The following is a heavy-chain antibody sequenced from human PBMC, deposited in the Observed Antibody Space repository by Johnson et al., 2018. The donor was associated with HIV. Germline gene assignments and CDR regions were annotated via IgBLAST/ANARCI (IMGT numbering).Heavy chain of an antibody. V-gene: IGHV3-30*04. CDR2: ISYDGSNK. D-gene: IGHD3-16*01. J-gene: IGHJ3*02. CDR1: GFTFSSYA. CDR3: ARDWGAFDI. Sequence: QVQLVESGGGVVQPGRSLRLSCAASGFTFSSYAMHWVRQAPGKGLEWVAVISYDGSNKYYADSVKGRFTISRGNSKNTLYLQMNSLRAEDTAVYYCARDWGAFDIWCQGTMVTVSS.